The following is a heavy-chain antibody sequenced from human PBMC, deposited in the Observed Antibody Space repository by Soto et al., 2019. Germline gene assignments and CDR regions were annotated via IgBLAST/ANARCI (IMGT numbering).Heavy chain of an antibody. Sequence: QVQLVQSGAEVKKPGASVRVSCKSSGYTFSDYNVHWVRQAPGQGLEWHGWIFPQSGATKYTQRLQGRVTMTRETSISAVYMKLSGLRSDGTAAYYCARESSTWNQSCSRTTCALDQWGQGTLVIVSS. CDR1: GYTFSDYN. V-gene: IGHV1-2*02. J-gene: IGHJ4*02. CDR2: IFPQSGAT. CDR3: ARESSTWNQSCSRTTCALDQ. D-gene: IGHD2-2*01.